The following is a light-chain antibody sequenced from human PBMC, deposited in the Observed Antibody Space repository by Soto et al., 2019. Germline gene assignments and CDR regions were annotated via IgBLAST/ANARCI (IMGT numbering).Light chain of an antibody. Sequence: QSVLTQPASVSGSPGQSITISCTGTSSDVGGYNYVSWYQQHPGKAPKLLIYDTNKRPSGIPDRFSGSKSGTSATLGITGLQTGDEADYYCATWDSSLSGFVFGSGTKLTVL. V-gene: IGLV1-51*01. CDR3: ATWDSSLSGFV. CDR2: DTN. CDR1: SSDVGGYNY. J-gene: IGLJ1*01.